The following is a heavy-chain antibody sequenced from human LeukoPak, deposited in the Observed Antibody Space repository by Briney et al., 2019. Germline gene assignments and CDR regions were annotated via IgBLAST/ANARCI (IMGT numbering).Heavy chain of an antibody. J-gene: IGHJ4*02. Sequence: PGGSLRLSCAASGFTFRDYYMSWIRQAPGKGLEWVSYISTSGSTIYYVDSVKGRLTISRDNAKNSLYLQMNSLRAEDTAVYYCARDSCTDDVCFDYWGQGTLVTVSS. CDR2: ISTSGSTI. D-gene: IGHD2-8*01. CDR3: ARDSCTDDVCFDY. CDR1: GFTFRDYY. V-gene: IGHV3-11*04.